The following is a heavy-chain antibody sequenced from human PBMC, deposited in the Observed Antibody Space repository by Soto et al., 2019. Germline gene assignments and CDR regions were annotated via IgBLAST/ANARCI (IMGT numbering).Heavy chain of an antibody. V-gene: IGHV4-39*01. CDR3: ARRAYTMKTYYFDY. J-gene: IGHJ4*02. CDR2: IYYSGST. Sequence: QLQLQESGPGLVKPSETLSLTCTVSGGSISSSSYYWGWIRQPPGKGLEWIGSIYYSGSTYYNPSLKSRVTISVDTSKNQFSLKLSSVPAADTAVYYCARRAYTMKTYYFDYWGQGTLVTVSS. CDR1: GGSISSSSYY. D-gene: IGHD3-22*01.